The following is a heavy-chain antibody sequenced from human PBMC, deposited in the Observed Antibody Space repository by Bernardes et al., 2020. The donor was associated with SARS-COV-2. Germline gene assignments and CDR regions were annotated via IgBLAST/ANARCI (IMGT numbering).Heavy chain of an antibody. CDR3: ARGGSGGYCLDY. J-gene: IGHJ4*02. CDR1: GFTFSSYG. Sequence: GGSLRLSCAASGFTFSSYGMHWVRQAPGKGLEWVAVIWYDGSNEDYTDSVKGRFTISRDNSKNTLYLQMNSLRAEDTAVYYCARGGSGGYCLDYWGQGTLVTVSS. V-gene: IGHV3-33*01. CDR2: IWYDGSNE. D-gene: IGHD3-10*01.